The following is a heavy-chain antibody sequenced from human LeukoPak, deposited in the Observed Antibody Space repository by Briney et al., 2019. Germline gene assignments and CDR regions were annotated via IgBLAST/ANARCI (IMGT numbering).Heavy chain of an antibody. CDR1: GGSISSYY. CDR2: IYYRGST. D-gene: IGHD3-10*01. J-gene: IGHJ6*02. V-gene: IGHV4-59*01. Sequence: SETLSLTCTVSGGSISSYYWSWIRQPPGKGLEWIGYIYYRGSTNYNPSLKSRVTISVDTSKNQFSLKLSSVTAADTAVYYCARERLTMVRGVIGYYYYGMDVWGQGTTVTVSS. CDR3: ARERLTMVRGVIGYYYYGMDV.